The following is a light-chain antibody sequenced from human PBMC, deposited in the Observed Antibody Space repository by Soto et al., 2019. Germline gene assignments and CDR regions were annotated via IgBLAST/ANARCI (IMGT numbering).Light chain of an antibody. CDR2: GAS. V-gene: IGKV3-20*01. J-gene: IGKJ4*01. Sequence: EIVMTQSPATLSVSPGEGVTLSCRASQSMTTKLAWYQQKPGQAPRLLIHGASSRATGTPDRFSGSGSGTDFTLIISRLEPEDFAVYYCQQYGSSVLTFGGGTKVDIK. CDR3: QQYGSSVLT. CDR1: QSMTTK.